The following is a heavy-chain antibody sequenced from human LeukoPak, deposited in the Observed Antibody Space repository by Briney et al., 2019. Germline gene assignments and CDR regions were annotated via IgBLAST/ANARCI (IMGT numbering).Heavy chain of an antibody. V-gene: IGHV3-74*01. CDR1: GFTFSSYW. CDR3: TRDLMDYDVSTGLHHYYMDV. D-gene: IGHD3-9*01. Sequence: GGSLRLSCAASGFTFSSYWMHWVRQAPGKGLVWVSRINTDGSSTSYADSVKGRFTISRDNAKNTLYLQMNTLRVEDTAVYYCTRDLMDYDVSTGLHHYYMDVWGQGTTVTVSS. J-gene: IGHJ6*02. CDR2: INTDGSST.